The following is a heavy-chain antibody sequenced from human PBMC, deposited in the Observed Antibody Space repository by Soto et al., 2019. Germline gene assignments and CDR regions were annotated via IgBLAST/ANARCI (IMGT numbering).Heavy chain of an antibody. J-gene: IGHJ4*02. CDR3: ASGAQIWLSPSGY. V-gene: IGHV1-2*02. CDR1: GLTFTGYY. D-gene: IGHD5-18*01. Sequence: QLVPSGAEVKKPGASVKVSCKTSGLTFTGYYIHWVRQAPGQGLEWMGWINPDTGDTKYAQRFHGRVALTGDTSISPAYMDLNSLRADETAVFFCASGAQIWLSPSGYWGQGTLVTVSS. CDR2: INPDTGDT.